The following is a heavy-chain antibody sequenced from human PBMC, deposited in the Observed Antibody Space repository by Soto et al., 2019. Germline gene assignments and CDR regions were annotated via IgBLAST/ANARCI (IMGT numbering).Heavy chain of an antibody. J-gene: IGHJ4*02. Sequence: QVQLVQSGAEVKKPGASVKVSCKASGYTFTSYGISWVRQAPGQGLDWMGWISAFNGNTYYAHKLQGRVTMTTDTTTSTASMELRSLRSDETAVYDCARNYDSSGIGGPFSIWGQGTLVTVSS. D-gene: IGHD3-22*01. CDR1: GYTFTSYG. V-gene: IGHV1-18*01. CDR2: ISAFNGNT. CDR3: ARNYDSSGIGGPFSI.